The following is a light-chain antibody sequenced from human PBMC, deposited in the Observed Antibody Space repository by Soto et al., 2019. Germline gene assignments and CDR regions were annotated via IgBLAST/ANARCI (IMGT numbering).Light chain of an antibody. Sequence: DIVMTQFPESLAVSLVESATINFKSSQSILSTSDNKNYLAWHQQRPGQPPKLIIYWASTRESGVPDRFSGGGSGTDFTLTISSLQAEDVAVYYCQQYYSTPPLTFGGGTKVDIK. CDR1: QSILSTSDNKNY. J-gene: IGKJ4*01. CDR3: QQYYSTPPLT. CDR2: WAS. V-gene: IGKV4-1*01.